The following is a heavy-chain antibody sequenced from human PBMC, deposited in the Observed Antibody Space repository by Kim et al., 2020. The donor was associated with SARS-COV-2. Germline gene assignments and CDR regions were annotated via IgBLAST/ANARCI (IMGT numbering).Heavy chain of an antibody. D-gene: IGHD2-15*01. J-gene: IGHJ4*02. V-gene: IGHV4-31*03. Sequence: SQTLSLTCSISGDSFRSGGYYWSWIRQHPGEGLEWIGYIYYLGTTSYNPSLESRVTISADTSKNQFFLSLKSVTAADTPVYYCARTSGGNPGFDGWGQG. CDR2: IYYLGTT. CDR3: ARTSGGNPGFDG. CDR1: GDSFRSGGYY.